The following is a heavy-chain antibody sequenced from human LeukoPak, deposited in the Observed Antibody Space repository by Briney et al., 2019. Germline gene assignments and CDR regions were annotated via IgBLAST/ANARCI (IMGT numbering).Heavy chain of an antibody. Sequence: KPSETLSLTCTVSGGSISSYYWSWFRQPAGKGLEWIGRIYTSGSTNYNPSLKSRVTMSVDTSKNQFSLKLRSVTAADTAVYYCARGYNWGSPTRNFYYLDVWGKGTTVTVSS. CDR1: GGSISSYY. V-gene: IGHV4-4*07. CDR3: ARGYNWGSPTRNFYYLDV. CDR2: IYTSGST. J-gene: IGHJ6*03. D-gene: IGHD7-27*01.